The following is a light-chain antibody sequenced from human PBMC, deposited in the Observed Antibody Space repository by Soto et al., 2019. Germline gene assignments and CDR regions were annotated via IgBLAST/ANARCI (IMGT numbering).Light chain of an antibody. CDR1: QSISSY. V-gene: IGKV1-39*01. J-gene: IGKJ5*01. Sequence: DIQMTQSPSSLSSYVVERVTITFLASQSISSYLNWYQQKPGKAPKLLIYAASSLQSGVPSRFSGSGSGTDFTLTISSLQPEDFATYYCQQSYSTPHTFGQGTRLEIK. CDR2: AAS. CDR3: QQSYSTPHT.